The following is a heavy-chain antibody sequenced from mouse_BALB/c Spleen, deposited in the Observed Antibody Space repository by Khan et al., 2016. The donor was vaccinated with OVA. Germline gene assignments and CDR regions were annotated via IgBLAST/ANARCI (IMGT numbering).Heavy chain of an antibody. V-gene: IGHV3-2*02. CDR1: GYSITSDYA. Sequence: EVQLQESGPGLVKPSQSLSLTCTVTGYSITSDYARNWIRHFPGNKLEWMGYLSSSGSTNYNPALKSRISITRDTSKNQFFLQLNSVTTEDTATYYCARDGSRYNYAMDYWGQGTSVTVSS. D-gene: IGHD2-3*01. CDR2: LSSSGST. J-gene: IGHJ4*01. CDR3: ARDGSRYNYAMDY.